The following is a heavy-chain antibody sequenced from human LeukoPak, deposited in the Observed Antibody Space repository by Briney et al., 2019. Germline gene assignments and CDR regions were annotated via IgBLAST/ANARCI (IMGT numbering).Heavy chain of an antibody. Sequence: SVKVSCKASGGTFSSYAISWVRQAPGQGLEWMGRIIPILGIANYAQKFQGRVTITADESTSTAYMELSSLRSEDTAVYYCARGVGYCSSTSCYFDYWGQGTLVTVSS. J-gene: IGHJ4*02. CDR1: GGTFSSYA. CDR2: IIPILGIA. V-gene: IGHV1-69*04. CDR3: ARGVGYCSSTSCYFDY. D-gene: IGHD2-2*01.